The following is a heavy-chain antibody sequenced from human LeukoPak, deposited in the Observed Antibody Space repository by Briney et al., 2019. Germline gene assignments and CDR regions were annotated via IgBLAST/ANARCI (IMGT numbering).Heavy chain of an antibody. CDR2: IKQDGSEK. CDR3: ARIATGFFDY. Sequence: GGSLRLSCAASGFTFSTYWMSWVRQAPGKGLERVANIKQDGSEKYYVDSVEGRFTISRDNAKNSLYLQVNSLRAEDTAVYYCARIATGFFDYWGQGTLVTVSS. CDR1: GFTFSTYW. V-gene: IGHV3-7*05. J-gene: IGHJ4*02. D-gene: IGHD6-13*01.